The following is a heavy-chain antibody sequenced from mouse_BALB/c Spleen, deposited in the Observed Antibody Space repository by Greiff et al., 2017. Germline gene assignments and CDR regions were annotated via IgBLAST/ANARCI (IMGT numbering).Heavy chain of an antibody. D-gene: IGHD2-4*01. CDR2: ISYSGST. J-gene: IGHJ4*01. V-gene: IGHV3-8*02. CDR1: GDSITSGY. CDR3: ARGDDYDRVYAMDY. Sequence: DVKLVESGPSLVKPSQTLSLTCSVTGDSITSGYWNWIRKFPGNKLEYMGYISYSGSTYYNPSLKSRISITRDTSKNQYYLQLNSVTTEDTATYYCARGDDYDRVYAMDYWGQGTSVTVSS.